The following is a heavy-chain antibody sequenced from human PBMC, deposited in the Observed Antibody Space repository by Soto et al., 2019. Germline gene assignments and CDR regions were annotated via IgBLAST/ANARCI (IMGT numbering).Heavy chain of an antibody. V-gene: IGHV3-23*01. D-gene: IGHD5-18*01. CDR2: ISGSGKNT. CDR3: AKVGGYSFDYYYYGMDV. Sequence: PGGSVRLSXAASGFTFTSHGMSWVRQAPGKGLEWVSGISGSGKNTYYADSVKGRFSISRDNSKNTLYLQMNSLRAEDTALYYCAKVGGYSFDYYYYGMDVWGQGTTVTVSS. J-gene: IGHJ6*02. CDR1: GFTFTSHG.